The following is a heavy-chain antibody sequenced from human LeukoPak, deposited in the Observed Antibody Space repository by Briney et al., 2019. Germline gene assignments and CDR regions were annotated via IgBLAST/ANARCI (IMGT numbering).Heavy chain of an antibody. Sequence: QPGGSARLFCAASGFTFSSYAMSWVRQAPGKGLEWVSAISGSGGSTYYADSVKGRFTISRDNAKNTLILQMNNLRAEDTAVYYCARERGNSWFAFDLWGQGTRVTVSS. V-gene: IGHV3-23*01. CDR1: GFTFSSYA. D-gene: IGHD6-13*01. CDR3: ARERGNSWFAFDL. CDR2: ISGSGGST. J-gene: IGHJ5*02.